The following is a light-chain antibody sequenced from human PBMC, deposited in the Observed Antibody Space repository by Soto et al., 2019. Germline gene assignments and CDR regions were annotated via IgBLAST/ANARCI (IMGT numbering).Light chain of an antibody. Sequence: PGDRATLSCRASQSLAGNYLAWYQQKPGQAPRLLMPGASSRATDIPDRFSGSGSGTDFTLTINRLEPEDFAVYYCQQYVSSVTFGPGTKVDIK. V-gene: IGKV3-20*01. CDR3: QQYVSSVT. CDR1: QSLAGNY. J-gene: IGKJ3*01. CDR2: GAS.